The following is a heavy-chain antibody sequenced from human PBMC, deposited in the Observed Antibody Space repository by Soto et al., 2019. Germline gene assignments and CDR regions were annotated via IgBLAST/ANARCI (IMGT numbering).Heavy chain of an antibody. Sequence: SETLSLTCTVSGGSISSYYWSWIRQPPGKGLEWIGYIYYSGSTNYNPSLKSRVTISVDTSKNQFSLKLSSVTAADTAVYYCARVIVAARLYPYYGMDVWGQGTTVTVSS. CDR2: IYYSGST. J-gene: IGHJ6*02. D-gene: IGHD6-6*01. V-gene: IGHV4-59*01. CDR1: GGSISSYY. CDR3: ARVIVAARLYPYYGMDV.